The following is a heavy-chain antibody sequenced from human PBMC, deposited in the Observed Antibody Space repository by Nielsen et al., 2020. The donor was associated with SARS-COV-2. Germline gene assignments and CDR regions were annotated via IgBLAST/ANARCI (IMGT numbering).Heavy chain of an antibody. CDR3: ARVRSIAAVDTVYRFDP. Sequence: SIKLSCKPSGTTSSTYPITWVRQAPRQGLEWMGGIIPLFGTANFAQKFQDRVTITADKSTNTAYMEVTSLISEDTAVYYCARVRSIAAVDTVYRFDPWGQGTRVTVSS. J-gene: IGHJ5*02. V-gene: IGHV1-69*06. CDR1: GTTSSTYP. D-gene: IGHD6-13*01. CDR2: IIPLFGTA.